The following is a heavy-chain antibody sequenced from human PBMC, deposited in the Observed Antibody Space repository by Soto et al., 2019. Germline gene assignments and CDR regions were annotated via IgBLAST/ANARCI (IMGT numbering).Heavy chain of an antibody. CDR2: IYHSGST. Sequence: SETLSLTCTVSGGSISSGGYSWSWIRQPPGKGLEWIGYIYHSGSTYYNPPLKSRVTISVDKSKNQFSLKLSSVTAADTAVYYCARAYDYSSNWFDPWGQGTLVTVSS. V-gene: IGHV4-30-2*01. D-gene: IGHD4-4*01. CDR1: GGSISSGGYS. CDR3: ARAYDYSSNWFDP. J-gene: IGHJ5*02.